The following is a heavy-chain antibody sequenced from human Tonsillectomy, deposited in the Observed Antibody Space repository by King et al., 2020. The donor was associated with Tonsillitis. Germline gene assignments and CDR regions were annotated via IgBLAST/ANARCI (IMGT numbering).Heavy chain of an antibody. CDR3: ARDRGYDSSGYYGAGYYYYMDV. CDR1: GVNVSSNY. D-gene: IGHD3-22*01. V-gene: IGHV3-66*01. CDR2: IYAGSNT. J-gene: IGHJ6*03. Sequence: QLVQSGGGLVQPGGSLRHSCAASGVNVSSNYMNWVRQAHGKGREWVSFIYAGSNTCYAGSGKGRFTISRDNSKNILYLQMNSLRAEDTGVYYCARDRGYDSSGYYGAGYYYYMDVWGKGTTVTVSS.